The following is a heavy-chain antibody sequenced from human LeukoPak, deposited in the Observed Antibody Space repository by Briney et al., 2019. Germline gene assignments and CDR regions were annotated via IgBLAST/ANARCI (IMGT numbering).Heavy chain of an antibody. CDR3: ARLKRWFGEFFFDY. J-gene: IGHJ4*02. V-gene: IGHV4-34*01. D-gene: IGHD3-10*01. CDR2: INHSGST. CDR1: GGSFSGYY. Sequence: SETLSLTCAVYGGSFSGYYWSWIRQPPGKGLEWVGEINHSGSTNYNPSLKSRVTTSVDTSKNQFSLKLSSVTAADTAVYYCARLKRWFGEFFFDYWGQGTLVTVSS.